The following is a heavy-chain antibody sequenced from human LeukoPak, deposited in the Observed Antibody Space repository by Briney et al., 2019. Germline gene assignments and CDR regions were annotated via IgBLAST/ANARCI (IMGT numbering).Heavy chain of an antibody. CDR3: AREDGYNLSGIDY. D-gene: IGHD5-24*01. CDR1: GYTFTSYY. CDR2: IIPILGIA. J-gene: IGHJ4*02. V-gene: IGHV1-69*04. Sequence: GASVKVSCKASGYTFTSYYMHWVRQAPGQGLEWMGRIIPILGIANYAQKFQGRVTITADKSTSTAYMELSSLRSEDTAVYYCAREDGYNLSGIDYWGQGTLVTVSS.